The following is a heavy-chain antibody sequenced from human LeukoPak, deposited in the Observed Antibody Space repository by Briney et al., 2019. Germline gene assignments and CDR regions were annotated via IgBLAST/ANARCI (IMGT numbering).Heavy chain of an antibody. CDR2: INHSGST. CDR3: ARFGSGWYYFDY. V-gene: IGHV4-34*01. D-gene: IGHD6-19*01. J-gene: IGHJ4*02. CDR1: GGSFSGYY. Sequence: PSETLSLTCAVYGGSFSGYYWSWIRQPPGKGLEWIGEINHSGSTNYNPSLKSRVTISVDTSKNQFSLKLSSVTAADTAVYYCARFGSGWYYFDYWGQGTLVTVSS.